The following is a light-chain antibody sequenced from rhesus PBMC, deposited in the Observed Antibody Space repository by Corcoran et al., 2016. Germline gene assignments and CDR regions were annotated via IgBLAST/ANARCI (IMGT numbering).Light chain of an antibody. CDR3: LQYSSSPFT. J-gene: IGKJ3*01. V-gene: IGKV1-22*01. CDR2: KAS. CDR1: QSISSW. Sequence: DIQMTQSPSSLSASVGDTVTITCRASQSISSWLDWYQQTPGKAPKLLIDKASSLQSGVPSRFSGSGSGTDVTLTISSLQPEDFATYYCLQYSSSPFTFGPGTKLDIK.